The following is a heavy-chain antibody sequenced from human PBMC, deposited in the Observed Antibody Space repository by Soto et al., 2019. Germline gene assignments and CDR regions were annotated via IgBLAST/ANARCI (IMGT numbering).Heavy chain of an antibody. Sequence: SETLSLTCTVSGGSIDSTGYFWGWIRQPPGKGLEWIGSVYYSGSTYFNPSLKSRVTISVDTSKNLFSLRLSSVTAADTAVYYCARHFFASSGWTAAGFYYWGKGSLVPVSS. V-gene: IGHV4-39*01. J-gene: IGHJ4*02. D-gene: IGHD6-19*01. CDR3: ARHFFASSGWTAAGFYY. CDR2: VYYSGST. CDR1: GGSIDSTGYF.